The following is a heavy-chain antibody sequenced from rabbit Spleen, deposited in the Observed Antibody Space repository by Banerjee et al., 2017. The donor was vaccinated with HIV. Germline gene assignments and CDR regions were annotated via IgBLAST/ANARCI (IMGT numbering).Heavy chain of an antibody. V-gene: IGHV1S45*01. CDR2: IYAGSTGTT. Sequence: EQLVESGGGLVQPGGSLKLSCKASGFSFSSVNWIYWVRQAPGKGLEWIGTIYAGSTGTTDYANWAKGRFTISKTSSTTVTLQMTSLTAADTATYFCARNFDLWGQGTLVTVS. CDR1: GFSFSSVNW. J-gene: IGHJ4*01. CDR3: ARNFDL.